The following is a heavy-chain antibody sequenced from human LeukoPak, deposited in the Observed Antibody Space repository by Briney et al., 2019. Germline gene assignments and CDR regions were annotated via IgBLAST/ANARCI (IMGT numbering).Heavy chain of an antibody. CDR2: IDPSDSYT. J-gene: IGHJ4*02. Sequence: GQSLTIACKGSGYSYPTYWITWVRQMPGKGLEWLGRIDPSDSYTDYSPSFQGHVTISADKSISTAYLQWSSLKASDTAIYYCAIDPYYYDGSGSLYYWGQGTLVTVSS. V-gene: IGHV5-10-1*01. CDR1: GYSYPTYW. CDR3: AIDPYYYDGSGSLYY. D-gene: IGHD3-22*01.